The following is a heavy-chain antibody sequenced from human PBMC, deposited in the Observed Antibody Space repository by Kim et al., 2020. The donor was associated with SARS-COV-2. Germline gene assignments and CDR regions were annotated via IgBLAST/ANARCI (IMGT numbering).Heavy chain of an antibody. D-gene: IGHD3-22*01. Sequence: GGSLRLSCAASGFTFSSYSMNWVRQAPGKGLEWVSSISSSSSYIYYADSVKGRFTISRDNAKNSLYLQMNSLRAEDTAVYYCARGRWSTGASSSSGLGGYWGQGTLVTVSS. CDR2: ISSSSSYI. CDR1: GFTFSSYS. V-gene: IGHV3-21*01. J-gene: IGHJ4*02. CDR3: ARGRWSTGASSSSGLGGY.